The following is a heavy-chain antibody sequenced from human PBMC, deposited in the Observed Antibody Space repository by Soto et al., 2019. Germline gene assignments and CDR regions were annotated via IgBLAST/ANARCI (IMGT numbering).Heavy chain of an antibody. D-gene: IGHD3-22*01. V-gene: IGHV3-30*18. CDR1: GFTFSSYG. CDR3: AKIPDSSGYYGVYYYYGMDA. CDR2: ISYDGSNK. Sequence: GGSLRLSCAASGFTFSSYGMHWVRQAPGKGLEWVAVISYDGSNKYYADSVKGRFTISRDNSKNTLYLQMNSLRAEDTAVYYCAKIPDSSGYYGVYYYYGMDAWGQGTTVTVSS. J-gene: IGHJ6*02.